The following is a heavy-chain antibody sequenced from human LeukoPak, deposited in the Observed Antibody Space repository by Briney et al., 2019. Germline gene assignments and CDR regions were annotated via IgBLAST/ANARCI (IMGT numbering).Heavy chain of an antibody. Sequence: SETLSLTCTVSGASIISSIYYWGWIRQPPGKGLEWIGEINHSGSTNYNPSLKSRVTISVDTSKNQFSLKLSSVTAADTAVYYCARHPLRKVYYYGSGSYYNGFDYWGQGTLVTVSS. J-gene: IGHJ4*02. V-gene: IGHV4-39*01. CDR1: GASIISSIYY. D-gene: IGHD3-10*01. CDR2: INHSGST. CDR3: ARHPLRKVYYYGSGSYYNGFDY.